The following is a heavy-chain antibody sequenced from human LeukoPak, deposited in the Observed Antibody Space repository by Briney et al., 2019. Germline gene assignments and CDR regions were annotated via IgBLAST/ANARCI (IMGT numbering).Heavy chain of an antibody. CDR2: ISYSGST. D-gene: IGHD3-10*01. CDR1: GGSISSGDYY. Sequence: SQTLSLTCTVSGGSISSGDYYWNWIRQPPGKGLEWIGYISYSGSTYYNPSLKSRVTISVDPSKNQFSLELSSVTAADTGVYYCARDLALVRGVLGYWGQGTLVTVSS. V-gene: IGHV4-30-4*01. J-gene: IGHJ4*02. CDR3: ARDLALVRGVLGY.